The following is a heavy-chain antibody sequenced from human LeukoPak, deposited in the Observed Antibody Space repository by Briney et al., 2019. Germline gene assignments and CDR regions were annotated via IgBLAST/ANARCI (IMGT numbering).Heavy chain of an antibody. CDR1: GFSISNSP. CDR3: AKGKFVRYAFDI. CDR2: ISGSGGST. Sequence: PGGSLRLSCAASGFSISNSPMSWVRQAPGKGLEWVSAISGSGGSTYYADSVKGRFTISRDNSKNTLYLQMNSLRAEDTAVYYCAKGKFVRYAFDIWGQGTMVTVSS. J-gene: IGHJ3*02. D-gene: IGHD6-6*01. V-gene: IGHV3-23*01.